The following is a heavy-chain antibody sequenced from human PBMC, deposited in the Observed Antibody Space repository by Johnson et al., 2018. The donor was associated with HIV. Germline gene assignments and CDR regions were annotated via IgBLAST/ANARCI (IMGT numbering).Heavy chain of an antibody. CDR1: GFTFDDYG. J-gene: IGHJ3*02. V-gene: IGHV3-20*04. CDR2: IHWNGGST. CDR3: ARSQGSGEGAFDI. Sequence: VQLVESGGGVVRPGGSLRLSCAASGFTFDDYGMNWVRQAPGKGLEWVSGIHWNGGSTGYADSVKGRFTISRDNAKKSLYLQMNSLRAEDTALYYCARSQGSGEGAFDIWGQGTMVTVSS. D-gene: IGHD2-21*01.